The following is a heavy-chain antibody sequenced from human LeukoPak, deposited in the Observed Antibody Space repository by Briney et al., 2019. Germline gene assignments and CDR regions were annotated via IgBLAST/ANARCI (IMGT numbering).Heavy chain of an antibody. CDR3: AREPGGYDSAY. V-gene: IGHV3-74*01. CDR2: INSDGSTT. D-gene: IGHD5-12*01. Sequence: GGSLRLSCAASGFTFSSYWMHWVRQAPGKGLVWVSRINSDGSTTTYADPVKGRFTISRDNAKNTLYLQMNSLRAEDTAVYYCAREPGGYDSAYWGQGTLVTVSS. J-gene: IGHJ4*02. CDR1: GFTFSSYW.